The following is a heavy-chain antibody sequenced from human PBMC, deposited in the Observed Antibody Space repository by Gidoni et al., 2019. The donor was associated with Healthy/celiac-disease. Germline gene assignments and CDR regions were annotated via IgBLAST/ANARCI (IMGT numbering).Heavy chain of an antibody. V-gene: IGHV3-23*01. Sequence: EVQLLESGGGLVQPGGSLSLSCAASGFTFSSYAMSWVRQAPGKGLEWVSAISGSGGSTYYADSVKGRFTISRDNSKNTLYLQMNSLRAEDTAVYYCAKDLSPPRSYYYYYGMDVWGQGTTVTVSS. CDR3: AKDLSPPRSYYYYYGMDV. CDR1: GFTFSSYA. CDR2: ISGSGGST. J-gene: IGHJ6*02.